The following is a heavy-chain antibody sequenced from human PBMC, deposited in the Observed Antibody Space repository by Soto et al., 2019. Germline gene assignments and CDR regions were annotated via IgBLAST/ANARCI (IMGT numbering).Heavy chain of an antibody. CDR1: HGSISSFY. J-gene: IGHJ4*02. Sequence: AETLSLTCIATHGSISSFYWNWIRQPPGKGLEWIGYIDYSGSTNYNPSPKSRATIAVDTSMNQFSLRLKLSSVTAADTAGYYCARGSTGDFDYWGQGTPVTVSS. CDR2: IDYSGST. D-gene: IGHD4-17*01. CDR3: ARGSTGDFDY. V-gene: IGHV4-59*01.